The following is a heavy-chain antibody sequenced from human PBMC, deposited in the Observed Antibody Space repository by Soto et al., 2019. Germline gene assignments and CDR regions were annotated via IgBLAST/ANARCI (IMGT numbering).Heavy chain of an antibody. CDR1: GYMFTYYY. V-gene: IGHV1-46*01. J-gene: IGHJ4*02. CDR3: ARCPYSYGSLYYLDY. D-gene: IGHD3-10*01. Sequence: QVQLVQSGAEVKKPGASVKVSCKASGYMFTYYYIHWVRQAPGQGLEWMGIINPNSGTTTYAQSFQGRVTMTRDTSTSTVYMELTSLTSEDTAIYYCARCPYSYGSLYYLDYWGQGTLVTVSS. CDR2: INPNSGTT.